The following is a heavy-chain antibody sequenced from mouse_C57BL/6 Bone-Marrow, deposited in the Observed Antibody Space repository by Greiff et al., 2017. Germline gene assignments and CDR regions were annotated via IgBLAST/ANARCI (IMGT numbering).Heavy chain of an antibody. CDR3: ARSGLRRPYFDD. V-gene: IGHV1-55*01. CDR1: GYTFTSYW. D-gene: IGHD2-4*01. CDR2: IYPGSGST. J-gene: IGHJ2*01. Sequence: QVQLQQPGAELVKPGASVKMSCKASGYTFTSYWITWVKQRPGQGLEWIGDIYPGSGSTNYNEKFKSKATLTVDTSSSTAYMQLSSLTSEDSAVYYCARSGLRRPYFDDWGQGTTLTVSS.